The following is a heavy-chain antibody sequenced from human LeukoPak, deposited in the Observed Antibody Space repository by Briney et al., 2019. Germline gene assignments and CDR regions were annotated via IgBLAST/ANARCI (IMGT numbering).Heavy chain of an antibody. CDR3: ARDLRITMVRGASNWFDP. Sequence: GGSLRLSCAASGFTFSSYSMNWVRQAPGKGLEWVSSISSSSSYIYYADSVKGRFTISRDNAKNSLYLQMNSLRAEDTAVYYCARDLRITMVRGASNWFDPWGQGTLVTVSS. D-gene: IGHD3-10*01. CDR2: ISSSSSYI. CDR1: GFTFSSYS. V-gene: IGHV3-21*01. J-gene: IGHJ5*02.